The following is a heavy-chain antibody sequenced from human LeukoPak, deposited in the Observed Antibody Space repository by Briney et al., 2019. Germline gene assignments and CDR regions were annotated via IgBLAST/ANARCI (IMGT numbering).Heavy chain of an antibody. CDR3: ARLLVVVTPDAFDI. CDR2: IYTSGST. V-gene: IGHV4-4*09. CDR1: GGSISSYY. Sequence: SETLSLTCTVSGGSISSYYWSWIRQPPGKGLEWIGCIYTSGSTNYNPSLKSRVTISVDTSKNQFSLKLSSVTAADTAVYYCARLLVVVTPDAFDIWGQGTMVTVSS. J-gene: IGHJ3*02. D-gene: IGHD2-21*02.